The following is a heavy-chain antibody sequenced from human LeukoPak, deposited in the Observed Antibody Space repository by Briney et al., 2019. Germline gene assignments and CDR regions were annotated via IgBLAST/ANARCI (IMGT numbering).Heavy chain of an antibody. V-gene: IGHV3-53*04. CDR2: IYSGGST. Sequence: GGSLRLSCAASGFTVSNNDMSWVRQAPGKGLEWVSVIYSGGSTYYADSVRGRFTISRHSSKNTLYLQMNSLRAEDTAVYYCARVGDEVAYTRGYLDYWGQGTLVTVSS. CDR1: GFTVSNND. D-gene: IGHD3-16*01. J-gene: IGHJ4*02. CDR3: ARVGDEVAYTRGYLDY.